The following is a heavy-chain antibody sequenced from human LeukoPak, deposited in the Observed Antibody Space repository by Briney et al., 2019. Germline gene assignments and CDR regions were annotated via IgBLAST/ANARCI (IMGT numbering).Heavy chain of an antibody. CDR2: IYTSGST. V-gene: IGHV4-4*07. CDR1: GGSISSYY. J-gene: IGHJ6*02. Sequence: SETLSLTCTVSGGSISSYYWSWIRQPAGKGLEWIGRIYTSGSTNYDPSLKSRVTMSVDTSKNQFSLKLSSVTAADTAVYYCARDKFLSTIFGVVTLMDVWGQGTTVTVSS. D-gene: IGHD3-3*01. CDR3: ARDKFLSTIFGVVTLMDV.